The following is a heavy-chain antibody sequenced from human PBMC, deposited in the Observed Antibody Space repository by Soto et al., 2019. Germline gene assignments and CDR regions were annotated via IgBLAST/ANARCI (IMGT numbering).Heavy chain of an antibody. Sequence: ASVKVSCKASGYTFTNYDINWVRQATGQGLEWMGWMNPNSGDTDYAQKFQGRVTMTRNTSISTAYMELSSLRSEDTAVYYCARGRYFDGLFPPGGQGPLVTVPS. V-gene: IGHV1-8*01. CDR1: GYTFTNYD. J-gene: IGHJ5*02. CDR2: MNPNSGDT. CDR3: ARGRYFDGLFPP. D-gene: IGHD3-9*01.